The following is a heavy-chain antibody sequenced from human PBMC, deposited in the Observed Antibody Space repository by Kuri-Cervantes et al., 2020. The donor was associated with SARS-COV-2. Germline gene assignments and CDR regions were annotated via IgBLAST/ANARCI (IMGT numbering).Heavy chain of an antibody. D-gene: IGHD1-26*01. Sequence: SVKVSCKASGGTFSSYTISWVRQAPGQGLEWMGGIIPIFGTANYAQKFQGRVTMTRDTSISTAYMELSRLRSDDTAVYYCELSGSYYEGDAFDIWGQGQGAPSPQ. J-gene: IGHJ3*02. V-gene: IGHV1-69*05. CDR1: GGTFSSYT. CDR2: IIPIFGTA. CDR3: ELSGSYYEGDAFDI.